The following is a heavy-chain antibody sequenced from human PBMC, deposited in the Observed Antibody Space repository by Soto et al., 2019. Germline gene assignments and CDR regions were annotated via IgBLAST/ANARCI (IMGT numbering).Heavy chain of an antibody. D-gene: IGHD2-2*01. V-gene: IGHV4-38-2*02. CDR2: IYHSGST. CDR3: ERDPQTLSTWYFDL. Sequence: PSETLSLTCAVSAFSISSGYYWGWIRQPPGKGLEWIGSIYHSGSTYYNPSLKSRVTISVDTSKNQFSLRLSSVTAADTAVYYCERDPQTLSTWYFDLWGRGTLVTVSS. CDR1: AFSISSGYY. J-gene: IGHJ2*01.